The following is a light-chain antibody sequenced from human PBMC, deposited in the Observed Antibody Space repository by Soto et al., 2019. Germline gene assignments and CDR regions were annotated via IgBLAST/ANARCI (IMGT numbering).Light chain of an antibody. J-gene: IGKJ1*01. CDR2: AAS. Sequence: PGERATLSCRASQSVSSTYLAWYQQKPGQAPRPLISAASSRATGTPDRFSGSGSGTDFTLTIIRLEPEDFAVYYCQQYGSSRWTFGQGTKVEIK. CDR1: QSVSSTY. CDR3: QQYGSSRWT. V-gene: IGKV3-20*01.